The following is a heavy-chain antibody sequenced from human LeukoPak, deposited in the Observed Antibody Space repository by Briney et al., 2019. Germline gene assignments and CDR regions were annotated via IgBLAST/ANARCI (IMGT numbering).Heavy chain of an antibody. V-gene: IGHV4-30-2*01. Sequence: SETLSLTCTVSGGSISSGGYYWSWIRQPPGKGLEWIGFIYHSGSTYYNPSLKSRVTISVDRSKNQFSLKLSSVTAADTAVYYCASRSGYYYANAFDIWGQGTMVTVSS. CDR1: GGSISSGGYY. D-gene: IGHD3-22*01. CDR2: IYHSGST. J-gene: IGHJ3*02. CDR3: ASRSGYYYANAFDI.